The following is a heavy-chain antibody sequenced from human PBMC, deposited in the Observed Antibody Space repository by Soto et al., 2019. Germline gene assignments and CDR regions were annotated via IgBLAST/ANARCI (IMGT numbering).Heavy chain of an antibody. J-gene: IGHJ4*02. CDR1: AGSIRSRSYY. D-gene: IGHD6-19*01. CDR3: ARPHRGYGYGTGWCGFDS. CDR2: LHYIEST. Sequence: PSETLSLTCTVSAGSIRSRSYYWGWIRQPPGKGLEWIGSLHYIESTNYNPSLEGRVTISVDTSKNQFSLNLKYVTAAETAVYFCARPHRGYGYGTGWCGFDSWGRGTLVTVSS. V-gene: IGHV4-39*01.